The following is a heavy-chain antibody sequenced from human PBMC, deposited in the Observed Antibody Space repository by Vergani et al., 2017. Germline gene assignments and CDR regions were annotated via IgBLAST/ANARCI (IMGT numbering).Heavy chain of an antibody. D-gene: IGHD3-3*01. J-gene: IGHJ4*02. CDR2: IIPLYGST. Sequence: QVQLVQSGAELKKPGSSVKLSCKASGVPFSNAGYSWIRQAPGQGLEWMGRIIPLYGSTDYTHTFQGRFTISADELSNTVDMELGSLTSEDTAVYFCAREETASGDYYFENWGQGTPVTVS. CDR3: AREETASGDYYFEN. V-gene: IGHV1-69*15. CDR1: GVPFSNAG.